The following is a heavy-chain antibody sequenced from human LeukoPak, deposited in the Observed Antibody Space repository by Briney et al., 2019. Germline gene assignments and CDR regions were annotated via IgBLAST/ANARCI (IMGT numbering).Heavy chain of an antibody. D-gene: IGHD3-10*01. CDR2: IYYSGST. CDR3: ARSFGELSPFDY. J-gene: IGHJ4*02. CDR1: GSSISSGGYY. Sequence: SQTLSLTCTVSGSSISSGGYYWSWIRQHPGKGLEWIGYIYYSGSTYYNPSLKSRVTISVDTSKNQFSLKLSSVTAADTAVYYCARSFGELSPFDYWGQGTLVTVSS. V-gene: IGHV4-31*03.